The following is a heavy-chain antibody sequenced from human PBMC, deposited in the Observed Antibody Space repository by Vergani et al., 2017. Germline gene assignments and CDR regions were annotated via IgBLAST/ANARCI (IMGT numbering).Heavy chain of an antibody. D-gene: IGHD5-18*01. J-gene: IGHJ4*02. CDR3: AGLRGGVSR. Sequence: QVQLQQWGAGLLKPSETLSLTCAVYGGSFSGYYWSWIRQHPGKGLEWIGYIYYSGSTYYNPSLKSRVTISVDTSKNQFSLKLSSVTAADTAVYYCAGLRGGVSRWGQGTLVTVSS. CDR1: GGSFSGYY. V-gene: IGHV4-34*01. CDR2: IYYSGST.